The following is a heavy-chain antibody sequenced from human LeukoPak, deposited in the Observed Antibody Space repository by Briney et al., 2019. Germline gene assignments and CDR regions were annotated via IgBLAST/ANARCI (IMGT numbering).Heavy chain of an antibody. CDR1: GFTFSTYW. CDR2: ISSSSSYI. Sequence: GGSLSLSCAASGFTFSTYWMHWVRQAPGKGLEWVSSISSSSSYIYYADSVKGRFTISRDNAKNSLYLQMNSLRAEDTAVYYCARDRRVPAAMPGWFDPWGQGTLVTVSS. CDR3: ARDRRVPAAMPGWFDP. D-gene: IGHD2-2*01. V-gene: IGHV3-21*01. J-gene: IGHJ5*02.